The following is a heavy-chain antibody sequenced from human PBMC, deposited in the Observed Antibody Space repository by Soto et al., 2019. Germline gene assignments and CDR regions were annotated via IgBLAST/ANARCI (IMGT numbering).Heavy chain of an antibody. D-gene: IGHD6-6*01. CDR2: ISSSSSTI. J-gene: IGHJ5*02. CDR1: GFTFSSYS. CDR3: ARDLIAARPNWFDP. V-gene: IGHV3-48*02. Sequence: EVQLVESGGGLVQPGGSLRLSCAASGFTFSSYSMNWVRQAPGKGLEWVSYISSSSSTIYYADSVKGRFTISRDNAKNSLYLQMNSLRDEDTAVNYCARDLIAARPNWFDPWGQGTLVTVSS.